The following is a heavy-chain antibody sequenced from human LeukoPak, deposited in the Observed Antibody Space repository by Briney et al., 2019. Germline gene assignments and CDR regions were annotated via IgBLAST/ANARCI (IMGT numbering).Heavy chain of an antibody. V-gene: IGHV1-18*01. CDR1: GYTFTSYG. Sequence: ASVKVSCKASGYTFTSYGISWVRQAPGQGLEWMGWISAYNGNTNYAQKLQGRVTITADESTSTAYMELSSLRSEDTAVYYCARLAADLNFDIWGQGTMVTVSS. J-gene: IGHJ3*02. CDR2: ISAYNGNT. D-gene: IGHD6-13*01. CDR3: ARLAADLNFDI.